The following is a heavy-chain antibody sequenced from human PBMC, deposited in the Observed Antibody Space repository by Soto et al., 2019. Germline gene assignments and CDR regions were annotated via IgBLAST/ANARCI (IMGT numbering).Heavy chain of an antibody. J-gene: IGHJ4*02. D-gene: IGHD6-13*01. CDR3: ARAASSSSWYYFDY. CDR1: GGSFSSYA. CDR2: IIPIFGTA. V-gene: IGHV1-69*06. Sequence: SVKVSCKASGGSFSSYAISWVRQAPGQGLEWMGGIIPIFGTANYAQKFQGRVTITADKSTSTAYMELSSLRSEDTAVYYCARAASSSSWYYFDYWGQGNLVTVSS.